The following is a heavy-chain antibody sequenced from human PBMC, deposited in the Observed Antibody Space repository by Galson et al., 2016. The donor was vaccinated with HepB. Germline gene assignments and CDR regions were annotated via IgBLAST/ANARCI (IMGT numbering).Heavy chain of an antibody. Sequence: SLRLSCAASGFTFSDYYMSWIRQAPGKGLEWLSYISSSGTTIYYADSVKGRFTISRDNAKNSLYLQMNSLRAEGTAVYYCAREARVRVTDYWGQGTLVTVSS. CDR1: GFTFSDYY. J-gene: IGHJ4*02. V-gene: IGHV3-11*01. CDR3: AREARVRVTDY. D-gene: IGHD4-23*01. CDR2: ISSSGTTI.